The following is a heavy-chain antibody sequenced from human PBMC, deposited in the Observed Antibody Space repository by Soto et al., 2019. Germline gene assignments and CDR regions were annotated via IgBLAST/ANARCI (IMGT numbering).Heavy chain of an antibody. D-gene: IGHD6-13*01. J-gene: IGHJ4*02. CDR1: GFTFSSYG. V-gene: IGHV3-33*01. CDR3: ARDGQNRFWYHLDY. Sequence: GGSLRLSCAASGFTFSSYGMHWVRQAPGKGLEWVAVIWYDGSNKYYADSVKGRFTISRDNSKNTLYLQMNSLRAEDTAVYYCARDGQNRFWYHLDYWGQGTLVTVSS. CDR2: IWYDGSNK.